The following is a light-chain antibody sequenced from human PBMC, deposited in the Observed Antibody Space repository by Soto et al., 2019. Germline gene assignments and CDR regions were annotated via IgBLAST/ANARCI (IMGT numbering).Light chain of an antibody. CDR2: AAS. CDR3: QQSYSTPIT. CDR1: QSISSY. V-gene: IGKV1-39*01. Sequence: DIQMTPSPSSLSPSXGGRVTITXXASQSISSYLNWYQQKPGKAPKLLIYAASSLQSGVPSRFIGSGSGTNFTLTVSSLQPEDFATYYCQQSYSTPITFGQGTRLEIK. J-gene: IGKJ5*01.